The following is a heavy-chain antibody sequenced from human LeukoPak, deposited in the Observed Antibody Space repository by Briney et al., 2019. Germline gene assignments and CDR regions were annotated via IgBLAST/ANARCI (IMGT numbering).Heavy chain of an antibody. CDR2: IYYSGST. Sequence: SETLSLTCTVSGGSISSYYWSWIRQPPGKGLEWIEYIYYSGSTNYNPSLKSRVTISVDTSKNQFSLKLSSVTAADTAVYYCARAEYSSSSPLYYYYYMDVWGKGTTVTVSS. D-gene: IGHD6-6*01. CDR3: ARAEYSSSSPLYYYYYMDV. V-gene: IGHV4-59*01. CDR1: GGSISSYY. J-gene: IGHJ6*03.